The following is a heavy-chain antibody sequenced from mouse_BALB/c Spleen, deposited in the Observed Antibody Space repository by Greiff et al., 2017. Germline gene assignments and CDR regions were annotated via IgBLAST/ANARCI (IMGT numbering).Heavy chain of an antibody. J-gene: IGHJ4*01. CDR1: GYTFTSYT. Sequence: QVQLQQSAAELARPGASVKMSCKASGYTFTSYTMHWVKQRPGQGLEWIGYINPSSGYTEYNQKFKDKTTLTADKSSSTAYMQLSSLTSEDSAVYYCAREGDYGGDYDAMDYWGQGTSVTVSS. CDR3: AREGDYGGDYDAMDY. D-gene: IGHD2-4*01. V-gene: IGHV1-4*02. CDR2: INPSSGYT.